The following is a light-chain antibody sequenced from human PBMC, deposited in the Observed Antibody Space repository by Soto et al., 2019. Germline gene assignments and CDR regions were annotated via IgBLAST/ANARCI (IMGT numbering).Light chain of an antibody. V-gene: IGLV2-14*01. CDR3: CSYTSISTSAV. CDR2: EVS. Sequence: QSALTQPASVSGSPGQSITISCTGTSSDIGDYTHVSWYQQHPGKAPKLIIYEVSDRPSGASNRFSGSKSGNTASLTISGLQTEDEADYYCCSYTSISTSAVFGGGTKVTVL. J-gene: IGLJ2*01. CDR1: SSDIGDYTH.